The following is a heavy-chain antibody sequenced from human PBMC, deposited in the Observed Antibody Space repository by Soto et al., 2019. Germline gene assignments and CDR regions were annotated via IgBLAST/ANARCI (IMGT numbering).Heavy chain of an antibody. V-gene: IGHV3-9*01. Sequence: PGGSLRLSCAASGFTFDDYAMHWVRQAPGKGLEWVSGISWNSGSIGYADSVKGRFTTSRDNAKNSLYLQMNSLRAEDTALYYCAKVERFLEWLPHDAFDIWGQGTMVTVSS. CDR3: AKVERFLEWLPHDAFDI. J-gene: IGHJ3*02. CDR2: ISWNSGSI. D-gene: IGHD3-3*01. CDR1: GFTFDDYA.